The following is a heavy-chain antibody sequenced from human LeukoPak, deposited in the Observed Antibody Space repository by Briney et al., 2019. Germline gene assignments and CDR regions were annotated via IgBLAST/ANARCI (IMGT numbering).Heavy chain of an antibody. Sequence: GGSLRLSCAASGFTFSSYGMHWVRQAPGKGLEWVAFIRYDGSNKYYADSVKGRFTISRDNSKNTLYLQMNSLRAEDTAVYYCAKGTPTIAAAGGTDFDYWGQGTLVTVSS. D-gene: IGHD6-13*01. CDR2: IRYDGSNK. V-gene: IGHV3-30*02. J-gene: IGHJ4*02. CDR1: GFTFSSYG. CDR3: AKGTPTIAAAGGTDFDY.